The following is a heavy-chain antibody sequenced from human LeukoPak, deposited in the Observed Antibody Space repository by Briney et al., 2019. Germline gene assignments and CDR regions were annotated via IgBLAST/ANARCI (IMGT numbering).Heavy chain of an antibody. J-gene: IGHJ4*02. CDR1: GFTFINYA. V-gene: IGHV3-23*01. Sequence: PGGSLRLSCAASGFTFINYAMTWVRLTPGKGLEWVSAISGSGGSTYYADSVKGRFTISRDNSKNTLYLQMNSLRAEDTAVYYCAKLRGDYWGQGTLVTVSS. CDR3: AKLRGDY. CDR2: ISGSGGST. D-gene: IGHD3-10*01.